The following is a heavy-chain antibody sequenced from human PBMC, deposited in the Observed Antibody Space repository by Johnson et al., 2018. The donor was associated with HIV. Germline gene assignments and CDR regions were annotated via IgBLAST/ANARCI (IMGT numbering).Heavy chain of an antibody. CDR1: GFTFSNAW. CDR3: ASPRAVAGGGAFDI. D-gene: IGHD6-19*01. CDR2: IKSKTDGGTT. V-gene: IGHV3-15*01. Sequence: VQLVESGGGLVKPGGSLRLSCAASGFTFSNAWMNWVRQAPGKGLEWVGRIKSKTDGGTTDYAAPVKGRFTISRDDSKNTLYLQMNSLRPEDTAVYYCASPRAVAGGGAFDIWGQGTMVTVSS. J-gene: IGHJ3*02.